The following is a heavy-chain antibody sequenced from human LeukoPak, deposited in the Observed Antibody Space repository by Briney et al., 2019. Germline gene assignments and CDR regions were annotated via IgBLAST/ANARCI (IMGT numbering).Heavy chain of an antibody. CDR3: ARDNANYDSSGYCVY. CDR2: ISAYNGNT. Sequence: ASVKVSCKASGYTFTGYYMHWVRQAPGQGLEWMGWISAYNGNTNYAQKLQGRVTMTTDTSTSTAYMELRSLRSDDTAVYYCARDNANYDSSGYCVYWGQGTLVTVSS. J-gene: IGHJ4*02. V-gene: IGHV1-18*04. D-gene: IGHD3-22*01. CDR1: GYTFTGYY.